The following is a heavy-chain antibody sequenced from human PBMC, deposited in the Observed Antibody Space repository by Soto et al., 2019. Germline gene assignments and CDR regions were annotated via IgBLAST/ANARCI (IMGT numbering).Heavy chain of an antibody. J-gene: IGHJ4*02. CDR2: VNPSGGHT. CDR1: GDTFTDYY. CDR3: ARGGHVVVVTAAVDY. Sequence: QVQLVQSGAEVKKPGASVKVSCKASGDTFTDYYIHWVRQAPGQGLEWMGTVNPSGGHTTYAQHFLGRMTMTRDTSNSTLYMELTSLTSEDTAVYYCARGGHVVVVTAAVDYWGQGTLVTVSS. V-gene: IGHV1-46*01. D-gene: IGHD2-21*02.